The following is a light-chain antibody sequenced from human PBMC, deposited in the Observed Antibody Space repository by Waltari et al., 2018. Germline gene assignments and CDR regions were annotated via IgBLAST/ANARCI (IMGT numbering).Light chain of an antibody. Sequence: DIEMTQSPDSLGVSLGERATITCKSSPSLFYSPKNKNYLAWYQQKRGQPPRWLISWASTRESWVPDRFSGSGSGTYFTLTISSLQAEDVAVYYCHQYYTTPRTFGQGTKLEIK. CDR1: PSLFYSPKNKNY. CDR2: WAS. V-gene: IGKV4-1*01. CDR3: HQYYTTPRT. J-gene: IGKJ2*01.